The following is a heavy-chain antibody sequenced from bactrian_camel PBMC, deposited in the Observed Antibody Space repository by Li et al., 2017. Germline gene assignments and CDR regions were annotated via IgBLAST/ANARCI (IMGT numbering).Heavy chain of an antibody. D-gene: IGHD2*01. CDR1: AYESMTC. CDR2: TGRDTKT. CDR3: LTIEGGIPITTFPSCDH. Sequence: HVQLVESGGGSVQAGGSLTLSCVASAYESMTCLGWLRQAPGKEREGVAATGRDTKTYYADFVKGRFTISHDNTKNTVYLQMNNLKPEDTAAYHCLTIEGGIPITTFPSCDHWGQGTQVTVS. V-gene: IGHV3S53*01. J-gene: IGHJ4*01.